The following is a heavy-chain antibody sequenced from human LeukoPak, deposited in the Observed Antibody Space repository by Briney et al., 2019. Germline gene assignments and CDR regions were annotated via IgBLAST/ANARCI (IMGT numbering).Heavy chain of an antibody. J-gene: IGHJ4*02. CDR2: IYHSGST. V-gene: IGHV4-4*02. CDR3: AREGNYDFWSGYYRTPGYFDY. Sequence: PSETLSLTCAVSGGSISSSNWWSWVRQPPGKGLEWIGEIYHSGSTNYNPSLKSRVTISVDTSKNQFSLTLSSVTAADTAVYYCAREGNYDFWSGYYRTPGYFDYWGQGTLVTVSS. D-gene: IGHD3-3*01. CDR1: GGSISSSNW.